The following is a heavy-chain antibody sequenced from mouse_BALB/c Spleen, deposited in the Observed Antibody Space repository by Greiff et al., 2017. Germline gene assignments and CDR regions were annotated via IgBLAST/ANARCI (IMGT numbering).Heavy chain of an antibody. Sequence: EVMLVESGGGLVKPGGSLKLSCAASGFTFSSYAMSWVRQTPEKRLEWVASISSGGSTYYPDSVKGRFTISRDNARNILYLQMSSLRSEDTAMYYCARGYYGSSCPFDYWGQGTTLTVSS. CDR3: ARGYYGSSCPFDY. J-gene: IGHJ2*01. V-gene: IGHV5-6-5*01. D-gene: IGHD1-1*01. CDR1: GFTFSSYA. CDR2: ISSGGST.